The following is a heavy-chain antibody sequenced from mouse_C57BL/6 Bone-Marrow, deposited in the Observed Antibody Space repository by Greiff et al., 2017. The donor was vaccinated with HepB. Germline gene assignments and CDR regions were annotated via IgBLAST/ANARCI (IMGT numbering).Heavy chain of an antibody. J-gene: IGHJ2*01. V-gene: IGHV3-6*01. CDR3: ARGYSNSFDY. D-gene: IGHD2-5*01. Sequence: EVQLQESGPGLVKPSQSLSLTCSVPGYSITSGYYWNWIRQFPGNKLEWMGYISYDGSNNYNPSLKNRISITRDTSKNQFFLKLNSVTTEDTATYYCARGYSNSFDYWGQGTTLTVSS. CDR1: GYSITSGYY. CDR2: ISYDGSN.